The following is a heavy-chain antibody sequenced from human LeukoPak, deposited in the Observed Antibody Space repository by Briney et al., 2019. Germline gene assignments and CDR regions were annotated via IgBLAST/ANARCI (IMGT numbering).Heavy chain of an antibody. D-gene: IGHD2-21*02. CDR3: ARGDCGGDCYSAFDI. Sequence: GESLKISCKGSGYSFTSYWIGWVRQMPGKGLEWMGIIYPGDSDTRYSPSFQGQVTISADKSISTAYLQWSSLKASDTAMYYCARGDCGGDCYSAFDIWGQGTMVTVSS. V-gene: IGHV5-51*01. CDR2: IYPGDSDT. J-gene: IGHJ3*02. CDR1: GYSFTSYW.